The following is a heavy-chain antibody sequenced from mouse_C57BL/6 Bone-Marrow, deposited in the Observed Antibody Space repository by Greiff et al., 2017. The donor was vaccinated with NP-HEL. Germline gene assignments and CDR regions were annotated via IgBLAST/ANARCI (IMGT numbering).Heavy chain of an antibody. J-gene: IGHJ2*01. CDR3: ARRGDSSGYKDYFDY. V-gene: IGHV5-17*01. CDR1: GFTFSDYG. D-gene: IGHD3-2*02. CDR2: ISSGSSTI. Sequence: EVKLLESGGGLVKPGGSLKLSCAASGFTFSDYGMHWVRQAPEKGLEWVAYISSGSSTIYYADTVKGRFTLSRDNAKNTLFLQMTSLRSEDTAMYYCARRGDSSGYKDYFDYWGQGTTLTVSS.